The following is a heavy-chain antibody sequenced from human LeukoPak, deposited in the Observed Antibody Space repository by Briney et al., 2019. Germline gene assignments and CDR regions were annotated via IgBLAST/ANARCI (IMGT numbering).Heavy chain of an antibody. D-gene: IGHD3-10*01. CDR1: GGSFSGYY. J-gene: IGHJ4*02. Sequence: SETLSLTCAVYGGSFSGYYWSWIRQPPGKGLEWIGEINHSGSTNYNPSLKSRVTISVDTSKNQFSLKLSSVTAADTAVYYCARCRITMVRGVIISRFDYWGQGTLVTVPS. V-gene: IGHV4-34*01. CDR2: INHSGST. CDR3: ARCRITMVRGVIISRFDY.